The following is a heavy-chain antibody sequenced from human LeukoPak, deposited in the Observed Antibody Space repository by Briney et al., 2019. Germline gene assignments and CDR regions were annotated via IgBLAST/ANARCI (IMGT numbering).Heavy chain of an antibody. D-gene: IGHD3-16*01. CDR2: IRYDGNNK. Sequence: PGGSLRLSCTASGFRFSSYSMHWVRQAPGKGLNWVAFIRYDGNNKYYADSVKGRFTISRDNSKNMLYLEMNSLRAEDTAVYYCARDVGGRGWFDPWGQGTLVTVSS. J-gene: IGHJ5*02. CDR3: ARDVGGRGWFDP. V-gene: IGHV3-30*02. CDR1: GFRFSSYS.